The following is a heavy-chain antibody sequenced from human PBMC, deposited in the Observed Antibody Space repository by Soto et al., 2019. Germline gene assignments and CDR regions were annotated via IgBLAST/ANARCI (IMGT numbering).Heavy chain of an antibody. Sequence: PSQTLSLACRLNGGSFSRLCSDWGWMRQIPGRGRDWTALAFIIQTIRCTLTARTRFTVSNQRAQHLFCMNLSDVTAADTAIYYCGKGFYGSGGPDVWGPGTLVTVSS. D-gene: IGHD3-10*01. CDR1: GGSFSRLCSD. CDR2: AFIIQTI. J-gene: IGHJ1*01. V-gene: IGHV4-31*03. CDR3: GKGFYGSGGPDV.